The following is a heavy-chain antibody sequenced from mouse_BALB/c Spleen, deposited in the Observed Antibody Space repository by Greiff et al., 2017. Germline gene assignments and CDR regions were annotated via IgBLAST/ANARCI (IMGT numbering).Heavy chain of an antibody. CDR3: AREDGYDEYFDV. CDR1: GISITTGNYR. CDR2: IYYSGTI. J-gene: IGHJ1*01. V-gene: IGHV3-5*02. Sequence: EVQLQESGPGLVKPSQTVSLTCTVTGISITTGNYRWSWIRQFPGNKLEWIGYIYYSGTITYNPSLTSRTTITRDTSKNQFFLEMNSLTAEDTATYYCAREDGYDEYFDVWGAGTTVTVSS. D-gene: IGHD2-2*01.